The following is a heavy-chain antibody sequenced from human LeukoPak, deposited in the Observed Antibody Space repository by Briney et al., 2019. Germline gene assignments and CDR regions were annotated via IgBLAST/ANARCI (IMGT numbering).Heavy chain of an antibody. CDR3: ARDYPYYYDGMWYCDY. V-gene: IGHV3-7*01. CDR2: IKEDGSEK. D-gene: IGHD3-22*01. J-gene: IGHJ4*02. CDR1: GFTFSDYY. Sequence: GGSLRLSCAASGFTFSDYYMSWIRQAPGKGLEWVANIKEDGSEKYFVDSVKGRFTISRDNAKNSLYLQMNSLRAEDTAVYYCARDYPYYYDGMWYCDYWGQGTLVSVSS.